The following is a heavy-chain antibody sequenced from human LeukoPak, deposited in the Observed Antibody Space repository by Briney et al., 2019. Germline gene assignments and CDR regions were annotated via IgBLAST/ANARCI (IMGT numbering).Heavy chain of an antibody. V-gene: IGHV3-23*01. CDR1: GFTFTSHG. CDR2: ISGSSSHT. Sequence: GGSLRLSCAASGFTFTSHGMHWVRQAPGRGLEWVSGISGSSSHTLDADSVRGRFTISRDNTRNTLYLHMNSLTAEDTALYYCAKEHDYSNAAPEWGFDSWGQGTLVTVSS. CDR3: AKEHDYSNAAPEWGFDS. D-gene: IGHD3-3*01. J-gene: IGHJ4*02.